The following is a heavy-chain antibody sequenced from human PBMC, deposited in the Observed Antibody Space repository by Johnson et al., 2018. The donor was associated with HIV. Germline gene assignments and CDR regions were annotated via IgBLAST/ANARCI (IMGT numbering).Heavy chain of an antibody. J-gene: IGHJ3*02. V-gene: IGHV3-30*03. CDR1: GFTFSSYG. CDR3: ARAPQAKGYRSSWYGGHGNALDI. Sequence: QVQLVESGGGVVQPGRSLRLSCVGSGFTFSSYGMHWVRQAPGKGLEWVAVISYDGNNKYYADSVKGRFTISRDNAKNSLYLQMNSLRAEDTAVYYSARAPQAKGYRSSWYGGHGNALDIWGQGTMVTVSS. CDR2: ISYDGNNK. D-gene: IGHD6-13*01.